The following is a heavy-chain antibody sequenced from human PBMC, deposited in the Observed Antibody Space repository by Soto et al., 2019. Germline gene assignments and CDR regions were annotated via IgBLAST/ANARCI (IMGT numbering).Heavy chain of an antibody. J-gene: IGHJ5*02. D-gene: IGHD6-19*01. CDR1: GLSITDSEMG. CDR3: ARRHLAVAVSPWFDP. Sequence: QGTLKESGPVLVKPSETLTLRCTVSGLSITDSEMGVSWIRQPPGQPLEWLAHIDSSGEKSDRTFLKSRLAISKDTSKRQIVLTMTNMDPADTATYYCARRHLAVAVSPWFDPWGQGIPVTVSS. V-gene: IGHV2-26*01. CDR2: IDSSGEK.